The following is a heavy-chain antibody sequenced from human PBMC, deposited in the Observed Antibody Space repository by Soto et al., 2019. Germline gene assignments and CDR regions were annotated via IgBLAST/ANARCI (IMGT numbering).Heavy chain of an antibody. CDR3: ARSATYYYDTSGYSWFDS. CDR2: VYYTGST. J-gene: IGHJ5*01. CDR1: GGSISTYY. V-gene: IGHV4-59*01. Sequence: QVQLQESGPGLVKPSETLSLTCTVSGGSISTYYWIWIRQPPGKGLEGIGHVYYTGSTNYNPSLKSRVTISVDTSQNQFSLKLSSVTAADTAVYYCARSATYYYDTSGYSWFDSWGQGTLVTVSS. D-gene: IGHD3-22*01.